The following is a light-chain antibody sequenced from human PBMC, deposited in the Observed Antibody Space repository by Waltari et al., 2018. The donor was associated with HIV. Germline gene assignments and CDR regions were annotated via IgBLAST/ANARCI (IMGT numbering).Light chain of an antibody. J-gene: IGLJ2*01. CDR2: EDN. CDR3: QSYDSSNRVV. V-gene: IGLV6-57*01. Sequence: NFMLPPPHSVSESPENTVTTSSTRTSGTIASIYVHRYQRRPGSSPTPVIYEDNQRPSGVPDRFSGSIDSSSNSASLTISGLKTEDEADYYCQSYDSSNRVVFGGGTKLTVL. CDR1: SGTIASIY.